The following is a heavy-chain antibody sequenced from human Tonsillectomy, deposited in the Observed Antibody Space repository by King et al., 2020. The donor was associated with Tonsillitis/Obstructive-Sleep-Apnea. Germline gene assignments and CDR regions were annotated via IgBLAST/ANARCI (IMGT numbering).Heavy chain of an antibody. CDR2: IDTDTGSP. D-gene: IGHD2-15*01. V-gene: IGHV7-4-1*02. J-gene: IGHJ6*03. CDR3: ARVGNPVAVVGHGEYSRYMDV. CDR1: GYKFSSYG. Sequence: VQLVQSGSEVRKPGASVTISCKASGYKFSSYGMYWVRQAPGQGLEWMGSIDTDTGSPTYAQGFTGRFVFSLDTSVSTAHLQISSLKAEDTAVYYCARVGNPVAVVGHGEYSRYMDVWGKGTTVTVSS.